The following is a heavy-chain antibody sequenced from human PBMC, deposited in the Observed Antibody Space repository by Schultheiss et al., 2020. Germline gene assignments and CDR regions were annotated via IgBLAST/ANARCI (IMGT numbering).Heavy chain of an antibody. CDR1: GGSISSGGYY. V-gene: IGHV4-31*03. D-gene: IGHD6-6*01. CDR2: IYYSGST. Sequence: SETLSLTCTVSGGSISSGGYYWSWIRQHPGKGLEWIGYIYYSGSTYYNPSLKSRVTISVDTSKNQFSLKLSSVTVADTAVYYCASPIAARPYYYGMDVWGQGTTVIAP. J-gene: IGHJ6*02. CDR3: ASPIAARPYYYGMDV.